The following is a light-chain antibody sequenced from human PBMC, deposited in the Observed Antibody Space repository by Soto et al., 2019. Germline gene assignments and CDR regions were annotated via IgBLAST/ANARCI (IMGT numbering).Light chain of an antibody. CDR1: SSNVGSYKL. CDR3: CSSGGSPTYV. Sequence: QSALTQPASVSGSPGQSITISCTGTSSNVGSYKLVSWYQQHPGKAPKLMIFEVNKRPSGVSNRFSGSKSGHTASLTISGLKVEDEADYYCCSSGGSPTYVFGTGTKLTVL. CDR2: EVN. V-gene: IGLV2-23*02. J-gene: IGLJ1*01.